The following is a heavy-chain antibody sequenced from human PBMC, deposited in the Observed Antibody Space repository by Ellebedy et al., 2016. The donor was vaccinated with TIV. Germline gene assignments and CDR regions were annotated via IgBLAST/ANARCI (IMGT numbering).Heavy chain of an antibody. Sequence: GESLKISCKGSGYSFTSYWIGWVRQMPGKGLEWMGIIYHGDSDTRYSPSFQGQVTISADKSIRTAYLQWSRLKASDTAMYYCARPKYDILTGSGAFDIWGQGTMVTVSS. D-gene: IGHD3-9*01. CDR2: IYHGDSDT. V-gene: IGHV5-51*01. CDR1: GYSFTSYW. J-gene: IGHJ3*02. CDR3: ARPKYDILTGSGAFDI.